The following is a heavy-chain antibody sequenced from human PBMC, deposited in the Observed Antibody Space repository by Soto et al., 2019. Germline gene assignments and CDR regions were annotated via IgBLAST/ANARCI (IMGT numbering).Heavy chain of an antibody. CDR1: GYIFTLYW. V-gene: IGHV5-51*01. J-gene: IGHJ6*02. Sequence: GESLKISCKASGYIFTLYWIGWVRQMPGKGLEWMGIIYPGDSDTRYSPSFQGQVTNSADKSISTASLQWSSLKASDTAVYYCARQSPTPGYYYFSYGMDVWGQGTTVTVSS. CDR2: IYPGDSDT. CDR3: ARQSPTPGYYYFSYGMDV. D-gene: IGHD4-17*01.